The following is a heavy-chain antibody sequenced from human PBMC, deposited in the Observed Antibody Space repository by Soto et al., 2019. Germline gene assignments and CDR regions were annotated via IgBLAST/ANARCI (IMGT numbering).Heavy chain of an antibody. Sequence: GSLRLSCAASGFTFSSYAMSWVRQAPGKGLEWVSAISGSGGSTYYADSVKGRFTISRDNSKNTLYLQMNSLRAEDTAVYYCAKDRRPRSYSNNWFDPWGQGTLVTVSS. CDR3: AKDRRPRSYSNNWFDP. V-gene: IGHV3-23*01. J-gene: IGHJ5*02. CDR2: ISGSGGST. D-gene: IGHD4-4*01. CDR1: GFTFSSYA.